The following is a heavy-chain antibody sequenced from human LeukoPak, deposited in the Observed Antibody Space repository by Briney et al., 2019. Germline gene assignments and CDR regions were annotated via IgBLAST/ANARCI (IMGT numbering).Heavy chain of an antibody. D-gene: IGHD3-3*01. CDR1: GGSISTSSYY. CDR2: MYYSGST. V-gene: IGHV4-39*01. J-gene: IGHJ4*02. Sequence: LETLSLTCTVSGGSISTSSYYWGWIRQPPGKGLEWIGSMYYSGSTYYNPSLKSRVTISVDTSKNQVSLKLSSVTAADTALYYCASNEWSGYYFDYWGQGTLVTVSS. CDR3: ASNEWSGYYFDY.